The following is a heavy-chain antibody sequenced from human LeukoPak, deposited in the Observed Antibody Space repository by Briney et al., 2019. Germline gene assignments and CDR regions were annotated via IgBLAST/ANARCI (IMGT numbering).Heavy chain of an antibody. V-gene: IGHV1-69*04. CDR3: ARAPPRLDGYILYY. J-gene: IGHJ4*02. Sequence: SVKVSCKASGGTFTNLAINWVRQAPGQGLEWMGRIIPTTGLASYAQKFQGRVTNTADKSTSTAYMELSSLRSEDTAVYYCARAPPRLDGYILYYWGQGTLVTVSS. CDR1: GGTFTNLA. D-gene: IGHD5-24*01. CDR2: IIPTTGLA.